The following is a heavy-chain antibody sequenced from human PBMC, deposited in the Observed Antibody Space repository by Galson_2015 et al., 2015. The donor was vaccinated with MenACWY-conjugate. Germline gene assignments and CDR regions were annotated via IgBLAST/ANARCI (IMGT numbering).Heavy chain of an antibody. CDR1: GFSISTYW. J-gene: IGHJ5*02. CDR3: ARRSGNNWFDP. Sequence: SLRLSCAASGFSISTYWMTWVRQAPGKGLEWVANIKEDGSEKYYVDSVKGRFTISRDNAKNSLYLQMNSLRGEDTAVYYCARRSGNNWFDPWGQGTLVTVSS. CDR2: IKEDGSEK. V-gene: IGHV3-7*03.